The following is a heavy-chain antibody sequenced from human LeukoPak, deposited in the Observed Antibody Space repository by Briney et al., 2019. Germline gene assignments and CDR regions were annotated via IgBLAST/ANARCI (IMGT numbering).Heavy chain of an antibody. CDR3: ARHPIDYRNSFDY. CDR1: GGSISSYY. J-gene: IGHJ4*02. D-gene: IGHD5-12*01. V-gene: IGHV4-59*08. Sequence: PSETLSLTCTVSGGSISSYYWSWIRQPPGKGLEWIGYIYYSGSTNYNPSLKSRVTISVDTSKNQFSLKLSSVTAADTAVYYCARHPIDYRNSFDYWGQGTLVTVSS. CDR2: IYYSGST.